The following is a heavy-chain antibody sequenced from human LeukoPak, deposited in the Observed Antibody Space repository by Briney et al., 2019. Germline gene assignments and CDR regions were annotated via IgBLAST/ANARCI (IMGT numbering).Heavy chain of an antibody. J-gene: IGHJ4*02. CDR1: GFTFSSCW. CDR3: ARGGSMVRGVL. D-gene: IGHD3-10*01. CDR2: ISSDGSST. V-gene: IGHV3-74*01. Sequence: GESLRLTCAASGFTFSSCWMHWVRQAPGKGLVWVSRISSDGSSTSYADSVKGRFTISRDNAKNTLYLQMNSLRAEDTAVYYCARGGSMVRGVLWGQGTLVTVSS.